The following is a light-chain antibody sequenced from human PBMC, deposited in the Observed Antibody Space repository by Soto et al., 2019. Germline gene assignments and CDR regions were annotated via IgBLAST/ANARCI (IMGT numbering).Light chain of an antibody. V-gene: IGKV1-39*01. CDR3: QQRYSTPWT. J-gene: IGKJ1*01. CDR2: DRT. Sequence: DIQMTQSPSSLSASVGDRVTITCRARQNINTFLNWYQQKPGKAPDLLIYDRTTLQSGVPSRFSGSGSGTDFTLTISSLQPEDFATYFCQQRYSTPWTFGLGTKVDIK. CDR1: QNINTF.